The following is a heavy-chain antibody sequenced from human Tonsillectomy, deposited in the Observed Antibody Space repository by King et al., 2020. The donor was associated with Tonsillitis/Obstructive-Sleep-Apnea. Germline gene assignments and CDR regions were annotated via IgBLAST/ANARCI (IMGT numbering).Heavy chain of an antibody. Sequence: VQLVESGGGVVQPGRSLRLSCTASGFIFSNYAMHWVRQAPGKGLEWVAVISYYGSNKHYADSVKGRFTISRDISKNTLFLQMNSLRPEDTAVYYCARTDCYYYYMDVWGNGTTVTVSS. CDR1: GFIFSNYA. CDR3: ARTDCYYYYMDV. CDR2: ISYYGSNK. J-gene: IGHJ6*03. V-gene: IGHV3-30*04.